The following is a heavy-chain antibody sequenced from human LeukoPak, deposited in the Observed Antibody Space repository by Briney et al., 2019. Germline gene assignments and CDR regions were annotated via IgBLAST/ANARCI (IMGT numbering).Heavy chain of an antibody. D-gene: IGHD5-18*01. Sequence: GGSLRLPCAASGFTFSSYDMSWVRQAPGKGLEWVSAISGSGGSTYYADSVKGRFTISRDNSKNTLYLQMNSLRAEDTAVYYCAKELDTAMGYASNYWGQGTLVTVSS. CDR1: GFTFSSYD. V-gene: IGHV3-23*01. CDR2: ISGSGGST. CDR3: AKELDTAMGYASNY. J-gene: IGHJ4*02.